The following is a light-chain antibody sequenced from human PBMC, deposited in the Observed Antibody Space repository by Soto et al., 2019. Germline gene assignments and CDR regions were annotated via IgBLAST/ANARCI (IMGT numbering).Light chain of an antibody. V-gene: IGKV1-6*01. CDR1: QVIKDD. Sequence: IQMTQSPSSLSASVGDRVNITCRASQVIKDDLVWYQQRPGKAPKLLIYRSSSLQTGVPSRFSGSGSGTDFTLTISSLQPEDFATYYCLQDYNYPYTFGQGTRLEIK. CDR2: RSS. J-gene: IGKJ5*01. CDR3: LQDYNYPYT.